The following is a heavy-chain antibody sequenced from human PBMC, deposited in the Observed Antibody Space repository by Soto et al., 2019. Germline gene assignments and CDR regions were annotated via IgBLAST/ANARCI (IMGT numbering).Heavy chain of an antibody. Sequence: GGSLRLSCAASGFTFSSYGMHWVRQAPGKGLEWVAVISYNGSNKYYADSVKGRFTISRDNSKNTLYLQMNSLRAEDTAVHYCAKSGYCSSTSCYSGWFDPWGQGTLVTVSS. J-gene: IGHJ5*02. CDR3: AKSGYCSSTSCYSGWFDP. D-gene: IGHD2-2*01. CDR1: GFTFSSYG. CDR2: ISYNGSNK. V-gene: IGHV3-30*18.